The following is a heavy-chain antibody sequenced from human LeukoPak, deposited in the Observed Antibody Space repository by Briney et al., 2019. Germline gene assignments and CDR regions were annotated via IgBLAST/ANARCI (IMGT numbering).Heavy chain of an antibody. CDR3: ARGNLWFGESLDY. J-gene: IGHJ4*02. CDR2: IYYSGST. CDR1: GGSISSYY. D-gene: IGHD3-10*01. V-gene: IGHV4-59*01. Sequence: PSETLSLTCTVSGGSISSYYWSWIRQPPGKGLEWIGYIYYSGSTNYNPSLKSRVTISVDTSKNQFSLKLSSVTAADTAVYYCARGNLWFGESLDYWGQGTLVTVSS.